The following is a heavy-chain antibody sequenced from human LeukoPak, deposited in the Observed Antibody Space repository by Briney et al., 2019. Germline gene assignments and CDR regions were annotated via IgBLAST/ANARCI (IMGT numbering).Heavy chain of an antibody. CDR3: ARAMIVVVITH. D-gene: IGHD3-22*01. V-gene: IGHV4-59*08. CDR1: GGSISSYY. CDR2: IYYSGST. Sequence: LSETLSLTCTVSGGSISSYYWSWIRQPPGKGLEWIGYIYYSGSTNYNPSLKSRVTISVDTSKNQFSLKLSSVTAADTAVYYCARAMIVVVITHWGQGTLVTVSS. J-gene: IGHJ4*02.